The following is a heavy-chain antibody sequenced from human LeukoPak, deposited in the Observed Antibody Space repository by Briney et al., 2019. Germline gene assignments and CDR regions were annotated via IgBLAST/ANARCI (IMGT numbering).Heavy chain of an antibody. D-gene: IGHD5-18*01. V-gene: IGHV3-30*18. CDR1: GFTFSSYG. CDR2: ISYDGSNK. Sequence: GRSLRLSCAASGFTFSSYGMHWVRQAPGKGLEWVAVISYDGSNKYYADSVKGRFTIPRDNSKNTLYLQMNSLRAEDTAVYYCAKELRGYSYGLRNNWFDPWGQGTLVTVSS. J-gene: IGHJ5*02. CDR3: AKELRGYSYGLRNNWFDP.